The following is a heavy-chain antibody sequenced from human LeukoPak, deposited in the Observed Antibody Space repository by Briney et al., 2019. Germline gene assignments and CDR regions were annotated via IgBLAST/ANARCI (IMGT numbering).Heavy chain of an antibody. CDR3: AKDSRFYGSGSSRHFDN. J-gene: IGHJ4*02. D-gene: IGHD3-10*01. V-gene: IGHV3-30*18. CDR2: ISYDGSDE. Sequence: SGGSLRLSCAASGFTFSHYGMHWVRQAPGEGLEWVAFISYDGSDEDYTDSVKGRFTISRDISKNTLYLQMNSLRPEDTAVYYCAKDSRFYGSGSSRHFDNWGQGTLVTVSS. CDR1: GFTFSHYG.